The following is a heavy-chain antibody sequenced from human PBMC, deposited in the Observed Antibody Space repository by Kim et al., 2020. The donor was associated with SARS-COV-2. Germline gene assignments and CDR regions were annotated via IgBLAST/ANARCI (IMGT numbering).Heavy chain of an antibody. Sequence: SVKVSCKASGGTFSSYAISWVRQAPGQGLEWMGGIIPIFGTANYAQKFQGRVTITADESTSTAYMELSSLRSEDTAVYYCAIPKHAYQLLRYYYYGMDVWGQGTTVTVSS. CDR1: GGTFSSYA. V-gene: IGHV1-69*13. D-gene: IGHD2-2*01. J-gene: IGHJ6*02. CDR2: IIPIFGTA. CDR3: AIPKHAYQLLRYYYYGMDV.